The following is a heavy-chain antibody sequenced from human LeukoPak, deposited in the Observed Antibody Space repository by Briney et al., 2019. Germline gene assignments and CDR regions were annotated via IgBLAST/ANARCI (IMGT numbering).Heavy chain of an antibody. V-gene: IGHV5-51*01. J-gene: IGHJ4*02. CDR3: AKHLYSGYDSNFDY. D-gene: IGHD5-12*01. CDR2: IYPDDFDT. Sequence: GESLKISCKGSGYSFTSNWIGWVRQMPGKGLEWMGLIYPDDFDTTYSPSFQGQVSISADKSISTAYLQWSSLKASDTAMYYCAKHLYSGYDSNFDYWGQGTLVTVSS. CDR1: GYSFTSNW.